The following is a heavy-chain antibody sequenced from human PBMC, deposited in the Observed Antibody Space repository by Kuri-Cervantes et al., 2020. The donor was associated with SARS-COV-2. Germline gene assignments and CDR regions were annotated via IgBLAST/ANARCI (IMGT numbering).Heavy chain of an antibody. CDR1: GGSISSYY. CDR3: ARHVAYYDILTAYYDAFDI. CDR2: IYYSGST. D-gene: IGHD3-9*01. Sequence: SETLSLTCTVSGGSISSYYWSWIRQPPGKGLEWIGYIYYSGSTNYNPSLKSRVTISVDTSKNQFSLKLSSVTAADTAVYYCARHVAYYDILTAYYDAFDIWGQGTMVTVSS. V-gene: IGHV4-59*08. J-gene: IGHJ3*02.